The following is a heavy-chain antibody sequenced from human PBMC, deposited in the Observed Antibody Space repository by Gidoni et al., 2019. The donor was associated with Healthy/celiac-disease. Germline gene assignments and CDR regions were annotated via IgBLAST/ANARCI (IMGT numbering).Heavy chain of an antibody. CDR3: ARDTSGPTYYYGMDV. CDR2: ISSSGSNI. J-gene: IGHJ6*02. Sequence: EVQMVESGGGLGQPVGSLRLTLAASGFTFSSYEMNWVRQAPGKGLEWVSYISSSGSNIYYADSVKGRFTISIDNAKNSLYLQLTSLRAEDTAIYYCARDTSGPTYYYGMDVWGQGTTVTVAS. V-gene: IGHV3-48*03. D-gene: IGHD5-12*01. CDR1: GFTFSSYE.